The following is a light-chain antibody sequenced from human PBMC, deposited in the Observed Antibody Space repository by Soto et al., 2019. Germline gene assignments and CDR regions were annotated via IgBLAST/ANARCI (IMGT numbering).Light chain of an antibody. CDR3: QQFSSYSRT. CDR2: SVS. J-gene: IGKJ1*01. CDR1: QSVNSW. Sequence: DIQMTQSPSTLSAYVGDRVTSTCRASQSVNSWLAWYQQKPGRAPKLVIYSVSNIDRGVPSRFSGRGPGTEFTLTISSLLTDDFATYYCQQFSSYSRTFGHGNKVEMK. V-gene: IGKV1-5*01.